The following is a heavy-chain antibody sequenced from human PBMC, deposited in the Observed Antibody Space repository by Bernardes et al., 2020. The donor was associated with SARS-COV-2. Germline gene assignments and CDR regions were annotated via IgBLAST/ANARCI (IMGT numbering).Heavy chain of an antibody. CDR3: ARVGSRCALDF. D-gene: IGHD2-8*01. CDR2: TYYRSKRNK. CDR1: GDRVSITSAA. V-gene: IGHV6-1*01. Sequence: QTPSLTPAIPGDRVSITSAAWHSFRLYPSGGLEWLGRTYYRSKRNKQYAISVHSRIPINPDTTKNQFSLQLNSVTPDDTAVYYWARVGSRCALDFWGQGSLVTVSP. J-gene: IGHJ4*02.